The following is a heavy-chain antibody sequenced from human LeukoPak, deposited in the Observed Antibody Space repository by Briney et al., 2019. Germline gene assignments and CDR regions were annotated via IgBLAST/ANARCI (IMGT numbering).Heavy chain of an antibody. CDR1: GYSFTSYW. V-gene: IGHV5-51*01. CDR2: IYPGDSDT. CDR3: ARTYYDFWSGYNLFDY. J-gene: IGHJ4*02. Sequence: GEPLKISCKGSGYSFTSYWIGWVRQMPGKGLEWMGIIYPGDSDTRYSPSFQGQVTISADKSISTAYLQWSSLKASDTAMYYCARTYYDFWSGYNLFDYWGQGTLVTVSS. D-gene: IGHD3-3*01.